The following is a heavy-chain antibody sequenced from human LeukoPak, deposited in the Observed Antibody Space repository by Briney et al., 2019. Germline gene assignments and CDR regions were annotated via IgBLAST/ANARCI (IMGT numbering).Heavy chain of an antibody. V-gene: IGHV3-74*01. CDR1: GFTLSSYW. J-gene: IGHJ4*02. CDR2: INSDGSST. Sequence: GGSLRLSCAASGFTLSSYWMHWVRQTPGKGPVWVSRINSDGSSTSYADSVKGRFTISRDNAENTLYLQMNSLRAEDTAVYYCARGNSHSFDYWGKGALVTVSS. CDR3: ARGNSHSFDY. D-gene: IGHD4-11*01.